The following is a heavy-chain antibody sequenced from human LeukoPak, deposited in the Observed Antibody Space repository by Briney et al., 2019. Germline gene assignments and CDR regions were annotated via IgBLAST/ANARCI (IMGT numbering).Heavy chain of an antibody. V-gene: IGHV3-53*01. CDR1: GFTVSSNY. CDR3: ARTSCVADYYDSSGYYCYFDY. Sequence: GGSLRLSCAASGFTVSSNYMRWVRQAPGKGLEWVLVIYSGGSTYYADSVKGRFSISRDNSKNTLYLQMNSLRAEDTAFYYCARTSCVADYYDSSGYYCYFDYWGQGTLVTVSS. CDR2: IYSGGST. J-gene: IGHJ4*02. D-gene: IGHD3-22*01.